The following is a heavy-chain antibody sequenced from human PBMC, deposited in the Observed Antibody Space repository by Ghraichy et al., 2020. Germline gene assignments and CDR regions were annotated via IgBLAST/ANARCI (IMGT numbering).Heavy chain of an antibody. Sequence: SETLSLTCAVYGGSFSGYYWSWIRQPPGKGLEWIGEINHSGSTNYNPSLKSRVTISVDTSKNQFSLKLSSVTAADTAVYYCARKTGTTGTAAFDIWGQGTMVTVSS. CDR3: ARKTGTTGTAAFDI. CDR2: INHSGST. D-gene: IGHD1-7*01. CDR1: GGSFSGYY. V-gene: IGHV4-34*01. J-gene: IGHJ3*02.